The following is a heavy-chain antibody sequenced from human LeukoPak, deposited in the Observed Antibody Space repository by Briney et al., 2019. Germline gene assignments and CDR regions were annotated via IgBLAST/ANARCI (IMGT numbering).Heavy chain of an antibody. V-gene: IGHV4-34*01. CDR2: INHSGST. D-gene: IGHD6-19*01. CDR1: GGSFSGYY. CDR3: ARETGYSSGRKHRPHMDV. Sequence: SETLSLTCAVYGGSFSGYYWSWIRQPPGKGLEWIGEINHSGSTNYNPSLKSRVTISVDTSKNQFSLKLSSVTAADTAVYYCARETGYSSGRKHRPHMDVWGKGTTVTVSS. J-gene: IGHJ6*03.